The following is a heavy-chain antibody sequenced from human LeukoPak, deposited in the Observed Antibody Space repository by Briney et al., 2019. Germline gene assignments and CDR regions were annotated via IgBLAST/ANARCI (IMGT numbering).Heavy chain of an antibody. CDR3: ARDEMATIGYAFDI. CDR2: MNPNSGNT. V-gene: IGHV1-8*01. CDR1: GYTFTSYD. Sequence: ASVTVSCKASGYTFTSYDINWVRQAAGQGLEWMGWMNPNSGNTVYAQKFQGRVTMTRNTSISTAYMELSSLRSEDTAVYYCARDEMATIGYAFDIWGQGTMVTVSS. J-gene: IGHJ3*02. D-gene: IGHD5-24*01.